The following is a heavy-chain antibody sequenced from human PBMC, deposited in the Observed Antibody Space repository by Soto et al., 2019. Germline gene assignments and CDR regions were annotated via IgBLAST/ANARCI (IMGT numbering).Heavy chain of an antibody. V-gene: IGHV4-39*07. D-gene: IGHD3-22*01. CDR3: ARATEVQYYYDRSGYYFEY. CDR2: IYYSGST. Sequence: SETLSLTCTVSGGSISSSSYYWGWIRQPPGKGLEWIGSIYYSGSTYYNPSLKSRVTISVDTSKNQFSLKLSSVTAAYTAVYYCARATEVQYYYDRSGYYFEYWGQGTLVTVSS. J-gene: IGHJ4*02. CDR1: GGSISSSSYY.